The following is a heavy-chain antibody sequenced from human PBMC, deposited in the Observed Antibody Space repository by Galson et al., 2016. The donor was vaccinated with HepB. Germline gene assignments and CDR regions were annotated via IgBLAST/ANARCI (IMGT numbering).Heavy chain of an antibody. Sequence: SVKVSCKASGYTFTSSDINWVRQATGQGLEWMGWMNPKSGNTGYAQKFQGRVTMTRDTSISTAYMELSSLRSEDTAVYYCAREIPRKQLWLRFGYFDSWGQGTLATVSS. J-gene: IGHJ4*02. CDR1: GYTFTSSD. CDR3: AREIPRKQLWLRFGYFDS. D-gene: IGHD5-18*01. V-gene: IGHV1-8*01. CDR2: MNPKSGNT.